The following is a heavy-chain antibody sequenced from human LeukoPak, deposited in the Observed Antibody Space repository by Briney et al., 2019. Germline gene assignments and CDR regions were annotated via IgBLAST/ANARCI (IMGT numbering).Heavy chain of an antibody. CDR1: GGSISSSSYY. CDR2: IYYSGSP. Sequence: SETLSLTCTVSGGSISSSSYYWGWIRQPPGKGLEWIGSIYYSGSPNYNTSLKSRVTLSLDKSQNQFSLKVTSVTAADTAVYYCARGSLTWELLMGVPRRSNDAFDIWGQGTMVTVSS. D-gene: IGHD1-26*01. J-gene: IGHJ3*02. CDR3: ARGSLTWELLMGVPRRSNDAFDI. V-gene: IGHV4-39*07.